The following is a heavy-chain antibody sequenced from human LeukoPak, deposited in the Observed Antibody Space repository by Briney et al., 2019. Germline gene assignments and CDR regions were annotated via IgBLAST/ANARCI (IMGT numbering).Heavy chain of an antibody. CDR2: IYYSGST. Sequence: KPSETLSLTCTVSGGSISSSSYYWGWIRQPPGKGLEWIGSIYYSGSTYYNPSLKSRVTISVDTSKNQFSLKLSSVTAADTAVYYCASTLRGGNYDYVWGSPYDAFDIWGQGTMVTVSS. J-gene: IGHJ3*02. CDR1: GGSISSSSYY. V-gene: IGHV4-39*01. D-gene: IGHD3-16*01. CDR3: ASTLRGGNYDYVWGSPYDAFDI.